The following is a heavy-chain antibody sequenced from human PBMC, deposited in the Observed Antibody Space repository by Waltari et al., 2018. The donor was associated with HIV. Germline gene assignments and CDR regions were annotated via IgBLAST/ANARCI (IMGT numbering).Heavy chain of an antibody. CDR2: IWYDGSKK. V-gene: IGHV3-33*01. CDR1: GFTLSSYG. Sequence: QVQLVESGGGVVQPGRSLRLSCATSGFTLSSYGMHWVRQAPGKGLEWVTVIWYDGSKKYYADSVKGRFTISRDNSKNTLYLQMNSLRIEDTAVYYCARKYSSSWGAPFDYWGQGTLVTDSS. D-gene: IGHD6-13*01. CDR3: ARKYSSSWGAPFDY. J-gene: IGHJ4*02.